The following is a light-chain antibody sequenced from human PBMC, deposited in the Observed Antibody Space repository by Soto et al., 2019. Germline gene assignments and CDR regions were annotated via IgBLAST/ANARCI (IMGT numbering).Light chain of an antibody. CDR2: DDR. CDR3: QVWDIVTSRRI. Sequence: SYELTQPPSVSVAPGQTASLACGGDNIETKTVHWYQQRPGQAPVLVVYDDRDRPSGIPERFSGSNSGHTATLTISRVEAGDEDDYYCQVWDIVTSRRIFGGGTKLTVL. J-gene: IGLJ2*01. V-gene: IGLV3-21*02. CDR1: NIETKT.